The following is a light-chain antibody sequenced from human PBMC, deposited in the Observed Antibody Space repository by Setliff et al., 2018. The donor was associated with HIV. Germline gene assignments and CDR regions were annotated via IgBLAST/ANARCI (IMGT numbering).Light chain of an antibody. CDR2: DVN. CDR3: SSYTNSNTYG. J-gene: IGLJ1*01. CDR1: SSDVGVYDY. V-gene: IGLV2-14*03. Sequence: QSALTQPASVSGSPGQSLIISCTGTSSDVGVYDYVSWYQQHPGKAPKLMIFDVNNRPSGVSNRFSGSKSGNTASLTISGLQTEDEADYYCSSYTNSNTYGFGTGTKV.